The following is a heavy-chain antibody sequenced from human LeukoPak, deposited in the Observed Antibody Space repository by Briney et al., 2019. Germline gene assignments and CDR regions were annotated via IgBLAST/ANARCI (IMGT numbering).Heavy chain of an antibody. Sequence: QPGGSLRLSCAASGFTFSSYGMHWVRQAPGKGLEWVAVIWDDGGTKYYSDSVKGRFTISRDNSKSTLYLEMNSLRVEGTAVYYCAREGLTGSTNWFDSWGQGTLATVSS. CDR1: GFTFSSYG. CDR2: IWDDGGTK. CDR3: AREGLTGSTNWFDS. J-gene: IGHJ5*01. V-gene: IGHV3-33*08. D-gene: IGHD1-7*01.